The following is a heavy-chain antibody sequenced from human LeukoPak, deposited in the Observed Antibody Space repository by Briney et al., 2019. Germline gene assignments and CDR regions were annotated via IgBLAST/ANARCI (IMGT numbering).Heavy chain of an antibody. V-gene: IGHV1-69*05. CDR2: IIPIFGTA. CDR1: GDTFNTYA. D-gene: IGHD2-21*02. CDR3: ARGKVGTAIAFDI. J-gene: IGHJ3*02. Sequence: SVKVSCKASGDTFNTYAISWVRQAPGQGLEWMGRIIPIFGTANYAQKFQGRVTITTDESTSTAYMELSSLRSEDTAVYYCARGKVGTAIAFDIWGQGTMVTVSS.